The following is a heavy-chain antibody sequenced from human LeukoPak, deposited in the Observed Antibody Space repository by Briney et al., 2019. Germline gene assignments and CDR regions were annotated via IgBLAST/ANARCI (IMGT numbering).Heavy chain of an antibody. CDR1: GGTFISYA. D-gene: IGHD6-13*01. Sequence: SVKVSCKASGGTFISYAISWVRQAPGQGLEWVGRIIPIFGTANYAQKFQGRVTITTDESTSTAYMELSSLRSEDTAVYYCARDLPSSWRFDYWGQGTLVTVSS. CDR2: IIPIFGTA. CDR3: ARDLPSSWRFDY. J-gene: IGHJ4*02. V-gene: IGHV1-69*05.